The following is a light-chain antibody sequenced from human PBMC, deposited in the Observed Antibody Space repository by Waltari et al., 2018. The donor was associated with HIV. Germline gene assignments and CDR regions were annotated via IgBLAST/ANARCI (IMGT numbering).Light chain of an antibody. J-gene: IGKJ4*01. CDR3: QQYSSDPRT. CDR1: QSISNW. Sequence: DIQLTQSLSTLSASVGEKIIITCRASQSISNWLAWFQQKPGKAPKLLIYKASNLESGVPSRFSGSGSGTEFTLTINRLQPDDFATYFCQQYSSDPRTFGRGTRVEVK. CDR2: KAS. V-gene: IGKV1-5*03.